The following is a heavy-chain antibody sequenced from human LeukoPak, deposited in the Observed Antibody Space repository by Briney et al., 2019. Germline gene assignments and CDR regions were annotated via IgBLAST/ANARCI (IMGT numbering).Heavy chain of an antibody. D-gene: IGHD4-11*01. CDR1: GFTFSSYA. J-gene: IGHJ4*03. CDR3: AKDLYYTTYGCYFDY. CDR2: IGTGGTFT. V-gene: IGHV3-23*01. Sequence: GGSLRLSCTASGFTFSSYAMNWVRQAPGNGLEWVSDIGTGGTFTYYADSVKGRFTISRDNAKNTLYLQMNSLRADDAAVYYCAKDLYYTTYGCYFDYWAQGILVTVSS.